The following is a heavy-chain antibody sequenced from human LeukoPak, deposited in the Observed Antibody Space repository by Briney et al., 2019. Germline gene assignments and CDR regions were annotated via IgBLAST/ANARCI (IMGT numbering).Heavy chain of an antibody. J-gene: IGHJ4*02. CDR3: TRGASRADY. Sequence: GGSLRLSCAASGFTFSSYNMNWVRQAPGKGPEWVSSINSSSSYIYYADSVKGRFTISRDNAKKSLYLQMNSLRDEDTALYYCTRGASRADYWGQGTLVTVSS. CDR1: GFTFSSYN. V-gene: IGHV3-21*01. CDR2: INSSSSYI.